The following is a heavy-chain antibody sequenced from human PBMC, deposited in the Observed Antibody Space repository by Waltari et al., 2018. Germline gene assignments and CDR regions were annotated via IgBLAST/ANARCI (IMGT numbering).Heavy chain of an antibody. CDR1: GGSFSGYY. CDR3: TRGRHFCGGGRCFSGWFDP. Sequence: QVQLQQWGAGLLKPSEPLSLTCGVYGGSFSGYYWTWIRQPPGKGLEWTGEIVHTGSSDYNPSLKTPVTISVDTSKNQFSLKVNSVTAAVTAVYYCTRGRHFCGGGRCFSGWFDPWGQGTLVTVSS. J-gene: IGHJ5*02. V-gene: IGHV4-34*01. D-gene: IGHD2-15*01. CDR2: IVHTGSS.